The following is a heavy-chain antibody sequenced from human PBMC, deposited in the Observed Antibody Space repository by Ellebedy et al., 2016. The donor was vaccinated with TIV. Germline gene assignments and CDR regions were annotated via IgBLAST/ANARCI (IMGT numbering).Heavy chain of an antibody. D-gene: IGHD5-12*01. CDR2: IIPIFGSA. Sequence: AASVKVSCKASGGTFSSYVIRWVRQAPGQGLEWMGGIIPIFGSANYAQKFQGRVSLTADDSTSTAYMELSGLRPEDTAVYFCARAESGGYAWDYWGQGTLVTVSS. V-gene: IGHV1-69*13. J-gene: IGHJ4*02. CDR1: GGTFSSYV. CDR3: ARAESGGYAWDY.